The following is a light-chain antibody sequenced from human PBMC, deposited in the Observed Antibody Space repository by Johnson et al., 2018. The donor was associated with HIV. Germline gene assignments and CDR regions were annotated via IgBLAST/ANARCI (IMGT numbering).Light chain of an antibody. V-gene: IGLV1-51*02. J-gene: IGLJ1*01. CDR1: SSNIGNNY. CDR3: GTWDSSLSSGV. CDR2: ENN. Sequence: QSVLTQPPSVSAAPGQKVTISCSGSSSNIGNNYVSWYQQLPGTAPKLLIYENNKRPSGIPDRFSGSKSGTSATLGITGLQTGDEADYYCGTWDSSLSSGVIGTGTKVNVL.